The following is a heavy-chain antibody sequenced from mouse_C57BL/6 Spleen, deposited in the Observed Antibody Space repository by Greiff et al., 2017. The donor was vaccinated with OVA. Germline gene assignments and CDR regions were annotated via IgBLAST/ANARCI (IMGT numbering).Heavy chain of an antibody. CDR3: ARGGTAQAKGYFDY. J-gene: IGHJ2*01. CDR2: INPNYGTT. CDR1: GYSFTDYN. V-gene: IGHV1-39*01. Sequence: VQLQQSGPELVKPGASVKISCKASGYSFTDYNMNWVKQSNGKSLEWIGVINPNYGTTSYNQKFKGKATLTVDQSSSTAYMQLNSLTSEDAAVYYCARGGTAQAKGYFDYWGQGTTLTVSS. D-gene: IGHD3-2*02.